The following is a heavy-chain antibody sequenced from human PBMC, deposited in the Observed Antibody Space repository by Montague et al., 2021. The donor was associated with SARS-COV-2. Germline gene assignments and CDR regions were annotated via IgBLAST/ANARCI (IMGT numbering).Heavy chain of an antibody. J-gene: IGHJ5*01. CDR2: IYYSGTA. Sequence: SETLSLTCTMSGGSITYSSYYWGWIRLPPGKGLEWFGSIYYSGTAXYXXXXKXRVTMSLDMSKNQLSLRLKSTTAADTAVYFCARASFYYGSGSHYNNWFDSWGQGTVVTVSS. CDR1: GGSITYSSYY. V-gene: IGHV4-39*07. D-gene: IGHD3-10*01. CDR3: ARASFYYGSGSHYNNWFDS.